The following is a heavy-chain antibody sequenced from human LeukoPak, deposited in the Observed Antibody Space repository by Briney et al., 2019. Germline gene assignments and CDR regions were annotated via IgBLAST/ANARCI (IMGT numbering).Heavy chain of an antibody. Sequence: GGSLRLSCAASGFTFSSYAMNWVRQAPGKGLEWVSAISGSGGSTYYADSVKSRFTISRDHSKNTLYLQMNSLRAEDTAVYYCAKGRAIFGVADYYYMDVWGKGTTVTVSS. CDR1: GFTFSSYA. D-gene: IGHD3-3*01. CDR2: ISGSGGST. CDR3: AKGRAIFGVADYYYMDV. J-gene: IGHJ6*03. V-gene: IGHV3-23*01.